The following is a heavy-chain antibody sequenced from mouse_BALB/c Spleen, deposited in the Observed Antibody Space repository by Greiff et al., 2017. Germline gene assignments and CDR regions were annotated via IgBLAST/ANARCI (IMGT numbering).Heavy chain of an antibody. CDR1: GFTFSSYG. CDR3: ARHEDDRETAWFAY. CDR2: ISSGGSYT. J-gene: IGHJ3*01. D-gene: IGHD2-12*01. V-gene: IGHV5-6*01. Sequence: EVKVVESGGDLVKPGGSLKLSCAASGFTFSSYGMSWVRQTPDKRLEWVATISSGGSYTYYPDSVKGRFTISRDNAKNTLYLQMSSLKSEDTAMYYCARHEDDRETAWFAYWGQGTLVTVSA.